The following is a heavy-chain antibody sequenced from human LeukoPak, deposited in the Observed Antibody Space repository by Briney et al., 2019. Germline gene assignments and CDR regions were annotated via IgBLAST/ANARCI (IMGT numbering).Heavy chain of an antibody. J-gene: IGHJ4*02. D-gene: IGHD5-12*01. Sequence: PGGSLRLSCAASGFTFSSYSMNWVRQAPGKGLEWVSSISSSSSYIYYADSVKGRFTISRDNAKNSLYLQMNSLRAEDTAVYYCARGLEWSGYDSPFDYWGQGTLVTVSS. CDR3: ARGLEWSGYDSPFDY. V-gene: IGHV3-21*01. CDR1: GFTFSSYS. CDR2: ISSSSSYI.